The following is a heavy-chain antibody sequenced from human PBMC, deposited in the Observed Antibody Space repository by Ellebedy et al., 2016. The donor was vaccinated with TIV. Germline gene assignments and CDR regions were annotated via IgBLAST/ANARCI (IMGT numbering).Heavy chain of an antibody. V-gene: IGHV3-33*01. CDR2: IWYDGSNK. D-gene: IGHD1-26*01. CDR1: GFTFSSND. Sequence: GESLKISXAASGFTFSSNDMHWVRQAPGKGLEWVAVIWYDGSNKYYADSVKGRFTISRDNLKNTLYLQMNSLRAEDTAVYYCARGKWELEGIWGLDYWGQGTLVTVSS. CDR3: ARGKWELEGIWGLDY. J-gene: IGHJ4*02.